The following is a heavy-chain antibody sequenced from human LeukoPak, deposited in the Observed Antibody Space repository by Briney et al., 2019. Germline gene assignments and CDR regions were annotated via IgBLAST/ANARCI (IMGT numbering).Heavy chain of an antibody. D-gene: IGHD1-26*01. CDR3: AKEGGSYPRGPFDY. J-gene: IGHJ4*02. V-gene: IGHV3-30*18. CDR1: GFTFSSYS. Sequence: GGSLRLSCAASGFTFSSYSIHWVRQAPGKGLEWVAVISYDGSNKYYADSVKGRFTISRDNSKNTLYLQMNSLRAEDTAVYYCAKEGGSYPRGPFDYWGQGTLVTVSS. CDR2: ISYDGSNK.